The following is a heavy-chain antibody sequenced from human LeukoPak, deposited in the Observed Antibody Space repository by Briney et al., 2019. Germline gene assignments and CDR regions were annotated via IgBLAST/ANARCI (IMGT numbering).Heavy chain of an antibody. J-gene: IGHJ4*02. D-gene: IGHD5-18*01. V-gene: IGHV3-21*01. CDR1: GFTFSSYS. CDR2: ISSSSSYI. CDR3: ARETRGTAKSLDY. Sequence: GGSLRLSCAASGFTFSSYSMNWVRQAPGKGLEWVSSISSSSSYIYYADSVKGRFTISRDNAKNSLYLQMNSLRAEDTAVYYCARETRGTAKSLDYWGQGTLVTVSS.